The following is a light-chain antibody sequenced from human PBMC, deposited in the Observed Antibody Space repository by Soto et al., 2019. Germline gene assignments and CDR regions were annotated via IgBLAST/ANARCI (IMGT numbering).Light chain of an antibody. CDR3: QQRNIWPPVT. V-gene: IGKV3-11*01. CDR1: PSVTNY. CDR2: GAF. J-gene: IGKJ5*01. Sequence: EIVLTQSPATLSLSPGEIATLSCSASPSVTNYLAWYQQKPGQAPRLLIYGAFNRATGIPARFSGSGSGTDFTLTISSLEPEDFAVYYCQQRNIWPPVTFGQGTRLEIK.